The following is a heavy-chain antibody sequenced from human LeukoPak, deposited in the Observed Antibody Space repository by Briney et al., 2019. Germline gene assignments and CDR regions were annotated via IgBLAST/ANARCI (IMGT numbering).Heavy chain of an antibody. Sequence: GASVKVSCKASGYTFTSYGISWVRQAPGQGLEWMGWISAYNGNTNYAQKLRGRVTMTTDTSTSTAYMELRSLRSDDTAVYYCARDQVARIEAAGTTDYWGQGTLVTVSS. J-gene: IGHJ4*02. CDR1: GYTFTSYG. D-gene: IGHD6-13*01. V-gene: IGHV1-18*01. CDR2: ISAYNGNT. CDR3: ARDQVARIEAAGTTDY.